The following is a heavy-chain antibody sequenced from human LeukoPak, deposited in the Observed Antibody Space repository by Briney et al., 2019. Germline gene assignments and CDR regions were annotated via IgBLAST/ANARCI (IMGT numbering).Heavy chain of an antibody. CDR1: GYTFTGYY. D-gene: IGHD3-10*01. Sequence: ASVKVSCKASGYTFTGYYMHWVRQAPGQGLEWMGWINPNSGGTNYAQKFQGRVTMTRDTSISTAYMELSRLRSDDTAVYYCAGAYYASGRAAYDIWGQGTMVTVSS. V-gene: IGHV1-2*02. CDR2: INPNSGGT. J-gene: IGHJ3*02. CDR3: AGAYYASGRAAYDI.